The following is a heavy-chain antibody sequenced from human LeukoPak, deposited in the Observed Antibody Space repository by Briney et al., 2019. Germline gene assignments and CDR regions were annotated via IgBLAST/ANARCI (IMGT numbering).Heavy chain of an antibody. CDR3: ARVGGDGYNYDY. D-gene: IGHD5-24*01. J-gene: IGHJ4*02. CDR1: GGSISNSSYY. V-gene: IGHV4-39*07. CDR2: IYYSGST. Sequence: SETLSLTCIVSGGSISNSSYYWGWIRQPPGKGLEWIGNIYYSGSTHYNPSLKSRVTISVDTSKNQFSLKLSSVTAADTAMYYCARVGGDGYNYDYWSQGTLATVSS.